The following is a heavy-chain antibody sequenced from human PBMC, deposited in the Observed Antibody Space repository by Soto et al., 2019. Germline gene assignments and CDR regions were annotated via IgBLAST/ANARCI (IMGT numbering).Heavy chain of an antibody. CDR2: INAGNGNT. CDR3: ARECPLYYDILTGYSAIYYYYGMDV. CDR1: GYTFTSYA. J-gene: IGHJ6*02. Sequence: ASVKVSCKASGYTFTSYAMHWVRQAPGQRLEWMGWINAGNGNTKYSQKFQGRVTITRDTSASTAYMELSSLRSEDTAVYYCARECPLYYDILTGYSAIYYYYGMDVSGQGTTVTVSS. V-gene: IGHV1-3*01. D-gene: IGHD3-9*01.